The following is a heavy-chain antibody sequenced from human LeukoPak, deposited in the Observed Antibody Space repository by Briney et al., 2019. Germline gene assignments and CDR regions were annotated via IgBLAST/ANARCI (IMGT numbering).Heavy chain of an antibody. CDR1: GFTFSSYW. V-gene: IGHV3-23*01. CDR3: ANNGYCSSTSCYTGPNDAFDI. J-gene: IGHJ3*02. CDR2: ISGGGGST. D-gene: IGHD2-2*02. Sequence: PGGSLRLSCAASGFTFSSYWMSWVRQAPGKGLEWVSTISGGGGSTFYADSVKGRFTISRDNSKNTLYLQMNSLRAEDTAVYYCANNGYCSSTSCYTGPNDAFDIWGQGTMVTVSS.